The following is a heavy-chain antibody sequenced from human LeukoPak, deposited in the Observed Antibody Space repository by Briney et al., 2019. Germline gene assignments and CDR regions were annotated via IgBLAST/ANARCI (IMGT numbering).Heavy chain of an antibody. J-gene: IGHJ6*02. D-gene: IGHD3-10*01. CDR2: ISGGSGSHI. CDR1: GFTFSSYA. V-gene: IGHV3-21*01. Sequence: GGSLRLSCAASGFTFSSYAMSWLRQAPGKGLEWISSISGGSGSHILYVDSVKGRFTISRNNAKNSMYLQMDSLTAEDTAVYYCAKEFPSRISGMDVWGQGTTVTVSS. CDR3: AKEFPSRISGMDV.